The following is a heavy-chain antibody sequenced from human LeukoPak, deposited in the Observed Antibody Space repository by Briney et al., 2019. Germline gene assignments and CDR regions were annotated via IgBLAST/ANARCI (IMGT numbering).Heavy chain of an antibody. CDR3: ARSPMVRGVPDAFDI. J-gene: IGHJ3*02. CDR1: GYTFTSYY. Sequence: ASVKVSCKASGYTFTSYYMHWVRQAPGQGLEWMGIINPSGGSTSYAQKFQGRVTMTRDTSTSTVYMELSSLRSEDTAVYYCARSPMVRGVPDAFDIWGQGTMVTVSS. V-gene: IGHV1-46*01. CDR2: INPSGGST. D-gene: IGHD3-10*01.